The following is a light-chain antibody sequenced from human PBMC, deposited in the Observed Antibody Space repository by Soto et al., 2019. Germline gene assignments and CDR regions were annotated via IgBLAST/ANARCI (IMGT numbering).Light chain of an antibody. Sequence: VMTHTPLSLPVTPGEPASISCRSSQSLLDSDDGNTYLDWYVQKPGQSPQLLIYTVSYRASGVPDRFSGSGSGTDFTLKISRVEAEDVGVYYCMQRTEFPSTSGGGTKVDIK. V-gene: IGKV2-40*01. CDR3: MQRTEFPST. J-gene: IGKJ4*01. CDR1: QSLLDSDDGNTY. CDR2: TVS.